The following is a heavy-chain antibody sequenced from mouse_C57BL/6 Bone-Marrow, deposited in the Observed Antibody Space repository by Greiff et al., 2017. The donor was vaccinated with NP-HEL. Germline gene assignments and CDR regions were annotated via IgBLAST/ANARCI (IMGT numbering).Heavy chain of an antibody. CDR1: GFTFSSYA. V-gene: IGHV5-9-1*02. CDR3: TRRGLYGSSYFDY. CDR2: ISSGGDYI. D-gene: IGHD1-1*01. Sequence: EVKLVESGEGLVKPGGSLKLSCAASGFTFSSYAMSWVRQTPEKRLEWVAYISSGGDYIYYADTVKGRFTISRDTARNTLYLQMRSRKSEDTAMYYCTRRGLYGSSYFDYWGQGTTLTVSS. J-gene: IGHJ2*01.